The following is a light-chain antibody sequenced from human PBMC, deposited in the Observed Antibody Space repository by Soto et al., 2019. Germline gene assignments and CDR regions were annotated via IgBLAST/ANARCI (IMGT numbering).Light chain of an antibody. CDR3: QQYHTYSWT. CDR1: QSISSY. CDR2: AAS. Sequence: DIQMTQSPSSLSASVGDRVTITCRASQSISSYLNWYQQKPGKAPKLLIYAASSLQSGVPSRFSGSGSGTDFTLTISSLQPDDFAIYYCQQYHTYSWTFGQGTKVDIK. V-gene: IGKV1-39*01. J-gene: IGKJ1*01.